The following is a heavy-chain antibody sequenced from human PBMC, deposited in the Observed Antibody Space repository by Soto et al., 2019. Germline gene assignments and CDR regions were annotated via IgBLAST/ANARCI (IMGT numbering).Heavy chain of an antibody. Sequence: SETLSLTCAVYGGSFSGYYWSWIRQPPGKGLEWIGEINHSGSTNYNPSLKSRVTISLDTSKNHLSLRLSSVTAADTAVYYCARMSLFYFFDSWGQGTLVTVSS. J-gene: IGHJ4*01. V-gene: IGHV4-34*01. CDR1: GGSFSGYY. D-gene: IGHD3-9*01. CDR2: INHSGST. CDR3: ARMSLFYFFDS.